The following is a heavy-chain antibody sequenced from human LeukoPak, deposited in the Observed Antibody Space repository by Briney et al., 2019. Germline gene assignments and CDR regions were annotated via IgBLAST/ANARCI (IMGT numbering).Heavy chain of an antibody. CDR2: IIPILNIK. CDR3: ARQKTVADAFDI. V-gene: IGHV1-69*04. D-gene: IGHD4-11*01. Sequence: SVKVSCKASGGTFSTSEISWVRQAPGQGLELIGRIIPILNIKHYELKFQGRVTITADKSTSTAYMELTSLRSDDTAVYYCARQKTVADAFDIWGQGTMVTVSS. CDR1: GGTFSTSE. J-gene: IGHJ3*02.